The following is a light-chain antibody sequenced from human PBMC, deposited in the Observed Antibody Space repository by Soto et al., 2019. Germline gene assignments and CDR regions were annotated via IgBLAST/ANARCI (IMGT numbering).Light chain of an antibody. J-gene: IGKJ3*01. CDR1: QSVDTY. CDR3: QQRSNWPPWT. CDR2: DAS. V-gene: IGKV3-11*01. Sequence: EVVLTQSPATLSLSPGERATLSCRVSQSVDTYLAWYQQKPGQPPRLLIYDASNRATGIPARFSGSGSGTDFTLTITTLEPEDFAVYYCQQRSNWPPWTFGPGTKV.